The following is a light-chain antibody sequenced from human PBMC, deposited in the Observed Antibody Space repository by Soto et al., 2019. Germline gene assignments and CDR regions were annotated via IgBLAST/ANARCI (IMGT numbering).Light chain of an antibody. J-gene: IGKJ1*01. CDR3: QQYASSVT. V-gene: IGKV3-20*01. CDR2: GAS. CDR1: QSVDSAF. Sequence: EIVLTQSPGSLSLSLGERATLSCRASQSVDSAFFAWYQQKPGQPPRLLIHGASRRATGIPDRFSGSGSGTDVSLTISRLAPEDFAVYYWQQYASSVTFGQGTKVGI.